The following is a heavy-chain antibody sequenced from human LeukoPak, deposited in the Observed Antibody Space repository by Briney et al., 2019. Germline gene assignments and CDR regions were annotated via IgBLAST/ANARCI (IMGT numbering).Heavy chain of an antibody. CDR2: ISSSSSYI. CDR3: ARSVYGDYVPFDY. V-gene: IGHV3-11*06. D-gene: IGHD4-17*01. CDR1: GFTFSDYY. Sequence: PGGSLRLSCAASGFTFSDYYVSWIRQAPGKGLEWVSSISSSSSYIYYADSVKGRFTISRDNAKNSLYLQMNSLRAEDTAVYYCARSVYGDYVPFDYWGQGTLVTVSS. J-gene: IGHJ4*02.